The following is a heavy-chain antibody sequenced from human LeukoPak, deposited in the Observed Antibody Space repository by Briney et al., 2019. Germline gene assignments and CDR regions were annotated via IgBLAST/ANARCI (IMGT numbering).Heavy chain of an antibody. CDR3: ARDPYPKYSTGWYSNY. CDR2: IYPNNGAT. CDR1: GYTFTDYY. Sequence: GASVKVSCKASGYTFTDYYIHWLRQAPGHGPEWTGWIYPNNGATFYAQKFQGRVMMTTDASIHTTYMELTSLRSDDTAVYYCARDPYPKYSTGWYSNYWGQGTLVTVSS. V-gene: IGHV1-2*02. D-gene: IGHD6-19*01. J-gene: IGHJ4*02.